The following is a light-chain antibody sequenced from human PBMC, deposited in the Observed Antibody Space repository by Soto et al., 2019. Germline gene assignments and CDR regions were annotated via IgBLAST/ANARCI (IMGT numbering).Light chain of an antibody. CDR3: AAWDDSLSGQV. CDR2: RNN. CDR1: SSNIGSNY. J-gene: IGLJ1*01. V-gene: IGLV1-47*01. Sequence: QSVLTQPPSASGTPGQRVTISCSGSSSNIGSNYVYWYQQLPGTAPKLLIYRNNQRPSGVPDRFSGSKSGTSASLAISGLRSEDEADYYCAAWDDSLSGQVFGTGTKV.